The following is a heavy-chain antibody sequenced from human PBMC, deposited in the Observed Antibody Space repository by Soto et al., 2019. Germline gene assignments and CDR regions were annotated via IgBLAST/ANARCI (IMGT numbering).Heavy chain of an antibody. D-gene: IGHD2-2*02. J-gene: IGHJ5*02. V-gene: IGHV3-48*01. CDR2: ISSSSSTI. CDR1: GFTFSSYS. Sequence: EVQLVESGGGLVQHGGSLRLSCAASGFTFSSYSMNWVRQAPGKGLDGVSYISSSSSTIYYADSVKGRFTISRDNAKNSLYLQMNSLRAEDTAVYYCARHPERIPQIGWFDPWGQGTLVTVSS. CDR3: ARHPERIPQIGWFDP.